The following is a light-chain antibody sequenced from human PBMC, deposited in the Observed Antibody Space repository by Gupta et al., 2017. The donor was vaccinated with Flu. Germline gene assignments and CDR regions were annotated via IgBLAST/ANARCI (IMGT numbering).Light chain of an antibody. CDR3: SSYTSSSTLV. V-gene: IGLV2-14*01. CDR1: SSDVGGDSY. J-gene: IGLJ2*01. Sequence: SITSSGTRTSSDVGGDSYVAWYQQHPSKAHELMIYEVSNRPAGVSNRFSGSKCDNTASLTISGLQAEDEADYYCSSYTSSSTLVFGGGTKLTVL. CDR2: EVS.